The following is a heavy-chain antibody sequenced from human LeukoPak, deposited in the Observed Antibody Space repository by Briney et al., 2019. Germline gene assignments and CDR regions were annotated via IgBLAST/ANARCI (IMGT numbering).Heavy chain of an antibody. J-gene: IGHJ4*02. CDR2: ISGSGGST. CDR3: ARDYYGSGSYYIAAFYFDY. D-gene: IGHD3-10*01. CDR1: GFTFRSYG. V-gene: IGHV3-23*01. Sequence: GGSLRLSCAASGFTFRSYGMRWVRQAAGKGLEWVSAISGSGGSTYYADSVKGRFTISRDNSKNTLYLQMNSLRAEDTAVYYCARDYYGSGSYYIAAFYFDYWGQGTLVTVSS.